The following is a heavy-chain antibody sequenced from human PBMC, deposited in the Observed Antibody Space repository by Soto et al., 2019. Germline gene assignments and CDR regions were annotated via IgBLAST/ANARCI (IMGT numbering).Heavy chain of an antibody. Sequence: SETLSLTCTVSGGSISSGDYYWRWIRQPPGKGLEWIGYIYYSGSTYYNPSLKSRVTISVDTSKNQFSLKLSSVTAADTAVYYCARADNTAMVSLDYWGQGTLVTVSS. D-gene: IGHD5-18*01. CDR3: ARADNTAMVSLDY. J-gene: IGHJ4*02. CDR1: GGSISSGDYY. CDR2: IYYSGST. V-gene: IGHV4-30-4*01.